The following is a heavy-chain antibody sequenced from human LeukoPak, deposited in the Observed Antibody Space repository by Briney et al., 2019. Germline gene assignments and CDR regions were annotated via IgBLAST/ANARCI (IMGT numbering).Heavy chain of an antibody. CDR1: GFTFDDYG. J-gene: IGHJ4*02. CDR2: INWNGGST. D-gene: IGHD2-15*01. CDR3: ARDCSGKLGFDY. V-gene: IGHV3-20*04. Sequence: PGGSLRLSCAASGFTFDDYGMSWVRQAPGKGLEWVSGINWNGGSTGYADSVKGRFTISRDNAKNSLYLQVNSLRAEDTALYYCARDCSGKLGFDYWGQGTLVTVSS.